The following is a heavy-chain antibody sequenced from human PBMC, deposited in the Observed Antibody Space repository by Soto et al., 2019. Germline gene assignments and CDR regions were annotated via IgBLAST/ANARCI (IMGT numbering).Heavy chain of an antibody. V-gene: IGHV1-69*12. D-gene: IGHD3-16*01. CDR3: ARDGISRLGELGNACDV. J-gene: IGHJ3*01. Sequence: QVQLVQSGAEVKKSESSVKVSCKASGGTFSSSAFSWVRQAPGQGLAWMGGIIPVFGTANYAQKFRGRLTITADESTSTAFMELSSLRSEDTAVYYCARDGISRLGELGNACDVWGQGTMVTVSS. CDR1: GGTFSSSA. CDR2: IIPVFGTA.